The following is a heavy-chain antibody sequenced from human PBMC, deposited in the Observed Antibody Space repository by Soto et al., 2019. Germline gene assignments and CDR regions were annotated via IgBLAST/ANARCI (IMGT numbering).Heavy chain of an antibody. D-gene: IGHD1-7*01. CDR3: ASRDPGTSVDY. CDR2: IYRTGST. V-gene: IGHV4-4*02. CDR1: GGSFTSNNW. Sequence: SETLSLTCAVSGGSFTSNNWWTWVRQPPGQGLEWIGEIYRTGSTNYNPSLKSRVTISLDKSENQFALKVTSLTAADTAVYYCASRDPGTSVDYWGQGTLVTVSS. J-gene: IGHJ4*02.